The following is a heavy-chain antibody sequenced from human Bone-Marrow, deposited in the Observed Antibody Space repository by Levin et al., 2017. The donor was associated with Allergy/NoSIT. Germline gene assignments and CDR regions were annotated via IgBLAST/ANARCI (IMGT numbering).Heavy chain of an antibody. CDR3: ARHTRPWESVDY. D-gene: IGHD6-6*01. CDR2: IYYSGST. Sequence: SETLSLTCTVSGGSISSSSYYWGWIRQPPGKGLEWIGSIYYSGSTYYNPSLKSRVTISVDTSKNQFSLKLSSVTAADTAVYYCARHTRPWESVDYWGQGTLVTVSS. CDR1: GGSISSSSYY. V-gene: IGHV4-39*01. J-gene: IGHJ4*02.